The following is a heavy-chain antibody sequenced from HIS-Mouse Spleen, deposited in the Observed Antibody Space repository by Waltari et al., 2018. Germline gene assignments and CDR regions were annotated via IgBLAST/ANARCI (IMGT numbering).Heavy chain of an antibody. D-gene: IGHD6-13*01. CDR2: IDWDDDK. CDR1: GFSLSTSGMC. J-gene: IGHJ6*02. V-gene: IGHV2-70*15. Sequence: QVTLRESGPALVKPTQTLTLTCTFSGFSLSTSGMCVSWIRQPPGKALEWLARIDWDDDKYYSTSLKTRLTISKDTSKNQVVLTMTNMDPVDTATYYCARARIAAAGTAVLNYYYGMDVWGQGTTVTVSS. CDR3: ARARIAAAGTAVLNYYYGMDV.